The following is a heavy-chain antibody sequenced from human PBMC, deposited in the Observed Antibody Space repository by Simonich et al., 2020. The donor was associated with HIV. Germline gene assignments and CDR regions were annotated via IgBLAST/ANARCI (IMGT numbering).Heavy chain of an antibody. J-gene: IGHJ4*02. CDR2: INHSVIT. V-gene: IGHV4-34*01. CDR3: ARRDRELILYFDY. CDR1: GGSFSGYY. D-gene: IGHD3-3*01. Sequence: QVQLQQWGAGLLKPSETLSLTCAVYGGSFSGYYWSCIRRPPGKGLEWIGEINHSVITNYKSSRNSRATITVDKYKNQFSLKLSSVAAADTAIYYCARRDRELILYFDYWGQGNLVTVSS.